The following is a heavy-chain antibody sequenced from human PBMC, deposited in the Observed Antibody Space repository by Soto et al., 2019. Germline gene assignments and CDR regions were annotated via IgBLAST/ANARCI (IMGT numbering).Heavy chain of an antibody. CDR1: GGTFSSYA. D-gene: IGHD6-19*01. CDR2: IIPIFGTA. Sequence: ASVKVSCKASGGTFSSYAISWVRQAPGQGLEWMGGIIPIFGTANYAQKFQGRVTITADESTSTAYMELSSLSSEDTAVYFCARGSQQWLVRDYFDYWGQGTLVTVSS. V-gene: IGHV1-69*13. J-gene: IGHJ4*02. CDR3: ARGSQQWLVRDYFDY.